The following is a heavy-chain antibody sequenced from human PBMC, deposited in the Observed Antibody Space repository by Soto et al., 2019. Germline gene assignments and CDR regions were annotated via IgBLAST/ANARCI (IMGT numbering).Heavy chain of an antibody. J-gene: IGHJ4*02. Sequence: EVQLLESGGGSVQPGGSLRLSCAASGFTFSTYDMSWVRQTPWKGLEWVSTINGRGRNADYADSVKGRFTTSRDNAKNMLYLQMNSLIADDTAVYYCAYRPGFDYWGQGALVTVSS. V-gene: IGHV3-23*01. CDR3: AYRPGFDY. CDR1: GFTFSTYD. CDR2: INGRGRNA.